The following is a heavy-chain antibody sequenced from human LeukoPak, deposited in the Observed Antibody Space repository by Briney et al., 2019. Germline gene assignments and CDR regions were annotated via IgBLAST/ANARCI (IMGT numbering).Heavy chain of an antibody. CDR2: ISWNSGSI. D-gene: IGHD3-9*01. J-gene: IGHJ4*02. V-gene: IGHV3-9*01. CDR3: AKDLHEDILTAGFDY. CDR1: GFTFDDYA. Sequence: GGSLRLSCAASGFTFDDYAMHWVRQAPGKGLEWVSGISWNSGSIGYADSVKGRFTISRDNAKNSLYLQMNSLRAEDTALYYCAKDLHEDILTAGFDYWGQGTLVTVSS.